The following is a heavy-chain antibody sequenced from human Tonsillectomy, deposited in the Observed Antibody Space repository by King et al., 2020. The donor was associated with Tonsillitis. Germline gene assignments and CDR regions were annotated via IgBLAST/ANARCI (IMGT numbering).Heavy chain of an antibody. CDR1: GDSIGSYY. CDR3: ARDSLYYYDSSGYYLNDGFDI. D-gene: IGHD3-22*01. Sequence: QLQESGPGLVKPSETLSLTCTVSGDSIGSYYWSWIRQPAGKGLEWIGRIYTSGTTNYNPSLKSRVTMSLDTSKNQFSLKLTSVTAADTAVYYCARDSLYYYDSSGYYLNDGFDIWGQGTMVTVSS. V-gene: IGHV4-4*07. CDR2: IYTSGTT. J-gene: IGHJ3*02.